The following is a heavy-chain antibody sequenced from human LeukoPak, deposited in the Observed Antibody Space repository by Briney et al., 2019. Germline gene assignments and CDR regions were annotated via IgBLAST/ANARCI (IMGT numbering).Heavy chain of an antibody. J-gene: IGHJ5*02. D-gene: IGHD3-9*01. CDR2: VYYTGTT. Sequence: SETLSLTCTVSGGSISNYYWSWIRQPPGKELEWIGSVYYTGTTYDNPSLKSRVTISVDTSKNQFSLKLSSVTAADTAVYYCARKLRYFDSNWFDPWGQGTLVTVSS. CDR3: ARKLRYFDSNWFDP. V-gene: IGHV4-59*12. CDR1: GGSISNYY.